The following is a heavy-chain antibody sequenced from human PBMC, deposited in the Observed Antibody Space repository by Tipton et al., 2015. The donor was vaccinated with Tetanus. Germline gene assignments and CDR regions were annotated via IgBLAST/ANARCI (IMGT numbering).Heavy chain of an antibody. CDR1: GFTFSSYW. D-gene: IGHD3-10*01. CDR3: ASWFGRGGSYYLDY. J-gene: IGHJ4*02. CDR2: IKQDGSEK. V-gene: IGHV3-7*01. Sequence: SLRLSCAASGFTFSSYWMSWVRQAPGKGLEWVANIKQDGSEKYYVDSVKGRFTISRDNAKNSLYLQMNSLRAEDTAVYYCASWFGRGGSYYLDYWGQGTLVTVSS.